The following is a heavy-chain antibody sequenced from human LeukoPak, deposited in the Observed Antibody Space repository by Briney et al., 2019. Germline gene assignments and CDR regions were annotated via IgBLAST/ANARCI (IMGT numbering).Heavy chain of an antibody. J-gene: IGHJ5*02. Sequence: SETLSLTCTVSGYSISSGYYWGWIRQPPGKGLEWIGSIYHSGSTYYNPSLKSRVTISVDTSKNQFSLKLSSVTAADTAVYYCARDSVYCSGGSCYGWFDPWGQGTLVTVSS. CDR2: IYHSGST. CDR1: GYSISSGYY. D-gene: IGHD2-15*01. CDR3: ARDSVYCSGGSCYGWFDP. V-gene: IGHV4-38-2*02.